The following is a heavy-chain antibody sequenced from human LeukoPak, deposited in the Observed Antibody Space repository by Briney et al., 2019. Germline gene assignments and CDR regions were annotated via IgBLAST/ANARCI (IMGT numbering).Heavy chain of an antibody. CDR2: IYPSDCDT. CDR3: ARLPRPRTCYFDY. CDR1: EYSFIGYL. J-gene: IGHJ4*02. V-gene: IGHV5-51*01. D-gene: IGHD1-1*01. Sequence: GDSLKISCKGSEYSFIGYLIGWVRQMPGKGLECMGIIYPSDCDTRYSLSFQGQVTISADKSISTAYLQWSSLKASDTAMYYCARLPRPRTCYFDYWGQGTLVNVSS.